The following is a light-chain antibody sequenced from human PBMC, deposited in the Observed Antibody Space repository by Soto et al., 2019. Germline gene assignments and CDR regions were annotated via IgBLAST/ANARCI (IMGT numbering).Light chain of an antibody. CDR2: DAS. Sequence: IQLTQSPSFLSASVGDRVTITCRASQGISSYLAWYQQKPGKAPKLLIYDASNLETGVPSRFSGGGSGTDFTFTISSLQPEDIATYYCQQCNNLPLTFGGGTKVDIK. V-gene: IGKV1-33*01. CDR3: QQCNNLPLT. J-gene: IGKJ4*01. CDR1: QGISSY.